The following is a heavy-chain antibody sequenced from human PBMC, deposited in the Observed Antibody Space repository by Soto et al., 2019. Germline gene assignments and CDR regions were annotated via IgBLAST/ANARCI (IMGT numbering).Heavy chain of an antibody. CDR2: IWYDGSNK. J-gene: IGHJ3*02. CDR3: ARDQGSGWYLDAFDI. D-gene: IGHD6-19*01. CDR1: GFTFSSYG. V-gene: IGHV3-33*01. Sequence: GGSLRLSCAASGFTFSSYGMHWVRQAPGKGLEWVAVIWYDGSNKYYADSVKGRFTISRDNSKNTLYLQMNSLRAEDTAVYYCARDQGSGWYLDAFDIWGQGTMVTVSS.